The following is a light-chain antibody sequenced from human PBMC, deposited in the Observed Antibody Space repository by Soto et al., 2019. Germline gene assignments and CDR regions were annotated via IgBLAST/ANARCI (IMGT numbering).Light chain of an antibody. J-gene: IGKJ4*01. CDR2: DAS. CDR1: QSVSSY. V-gene: IGKV3-11*01. Sequence: EIVLTQSPATLSLSPGERATLSCWASQSVSSYLAWYQQKPGQAPRLLIFDASKRATGIPARFSGSGSGTDFTRTISSLEPEDYAIYYCQQRSNWPLTFGGGTKVEIK. CDR3: QQRSNWPLT.